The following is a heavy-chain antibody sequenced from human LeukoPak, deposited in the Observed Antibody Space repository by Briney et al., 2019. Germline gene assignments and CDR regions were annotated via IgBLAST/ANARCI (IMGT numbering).Heavy chain of an antibody. Sequence: PGGSLRLSCTASGLTFYLHSMSWVRQAPGKGLEWGAFIKSNVYGGTTEYAASVKGSFTISRDDSKSIAYLQMNSLLTEDTAMYYCTRGSEYQLPSADCWSQGTLVTVSS. V-gene: IGHV3-49*04. J-gene: IGHJ4*02. CDR3: TRGSEYQLPSADC. CDR1: GLTFYLHS. CDR2: IKSNVYGGTT. D-gene: IGHD2-2*01.